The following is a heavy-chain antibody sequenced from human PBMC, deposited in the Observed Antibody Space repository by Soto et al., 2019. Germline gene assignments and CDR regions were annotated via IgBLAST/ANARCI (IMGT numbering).Heavy chain of an antibody. Sequence: SETLSLTCTVSGGSISSSSYYWGWIRQPPGKGLEWIGSIYYSGSTYYNPSLKSRVTISVDTSKNQFSLKLSSVTAADTAVYYCASPPYCSSTSCHDYWGQGTLVTVSS. CDR2: IYYSGST. CDR3: ASPPYCSSTSCHDY. CDR1: GGSISSSSYY. V-gene: IGHV4-39*01. D-gene: IGHD2-2*01. J-gene: IGHJ4*02.